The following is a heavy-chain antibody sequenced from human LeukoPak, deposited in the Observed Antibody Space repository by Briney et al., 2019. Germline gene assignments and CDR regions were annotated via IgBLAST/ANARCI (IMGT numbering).Heavy chain of an antibody. D-gene: IGHD3-10*01. CDR3: ARRFRTSASGILHHDAYDV. V-gene: IGHV4-4*09. Sequence: SETLSLTCTVSGGSITDHFWGWIRHTPGMGLEWIGHIYGSPTYNPSLKSRVTISDDTSENQIFLQMTSVTAADTAIYYCARRFRTSASGILHHDAYDVWGPGTEVIVSS. CDR2: IYGSP. CDR1: GGSITDHF. J-gene: IGHJ3*01.